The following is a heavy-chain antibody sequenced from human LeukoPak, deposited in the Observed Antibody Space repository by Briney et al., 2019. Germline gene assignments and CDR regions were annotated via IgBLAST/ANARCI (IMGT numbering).Heavy chain of an antibody. D-gene: IGHD5-18*01. CDR3: ARDWGVGSGYSYGQGTFDY. CDR2: IKQDGSEK. V-gene: IGHV3-7*01. J-gene: IGHJ4*02. CDR1: GFTFSSYW. Sequence: GGSLRLSCAASGFTFSSYWMSWVRQAPGKGLEWVANIKQDGSEKYYVDSVKGRFTISRDNTKNSLYLQMNSLRAEDTAVYYCARDWGVGSGYSYGQGTFDYWGQGTLVTVSS.